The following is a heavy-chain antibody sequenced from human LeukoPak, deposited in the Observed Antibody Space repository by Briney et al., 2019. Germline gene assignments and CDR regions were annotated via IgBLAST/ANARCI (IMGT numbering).Heavy chain of an antibody. CDR1: GFTVSSNH. Sequence: AGGSLRLSCAASGFTVSSNHMTWVRQRPGKGLEWVSVIYSGGSTYYADSVRGRFTISRDNSKNTLYFQMNSLRAEDTAVYYCARESIVGATRWFDPWGQGTLVTVSS. D-gene: IGHD1-26*01. CDR2: IYSGGST. J-gene: IGHJ5*02. V-gene: IGHV3-53*01. CDR3: ARESIVGATRWFDP.